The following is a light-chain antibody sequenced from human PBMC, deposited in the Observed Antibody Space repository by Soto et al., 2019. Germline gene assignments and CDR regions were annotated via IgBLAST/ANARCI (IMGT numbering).Light chain of an antibody. Sequence: QSVLTQPRSVSGSPGQSVTISCTGTSSDVGAYNYVSWYQQHSGKAPKFMIYDVSKRPSGVPDRFSGSKSGNTASLTISGLQAEDEADYYCCSYAGNYSYVFGTGTKVTV. J-gene: IGLJ1*01. CDR1: SSDVGAYNY. CDR3: CSYAGNYSYV. V-gene: IGLV2-11*01. CDR2: DVS.